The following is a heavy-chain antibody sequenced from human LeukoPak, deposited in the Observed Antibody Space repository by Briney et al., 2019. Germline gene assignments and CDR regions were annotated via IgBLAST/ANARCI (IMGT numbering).Heavy chain of an antibody. CDR3: ARAPSSSSWFRGSGYGMDV. D-gene: IGHD6-13*01. Sequence: SETLSLTCTVSGGSISSYYWSWIRQPAGKGLEWIGRIYTSGSTNYDPSLKSRVTMSVDTSKNQFSLKLSSVTAADTAVYYCARAPSSSSWFRGSGYGMDVWGQGTRSPSP. J-gene: IGHJ6*02. V-gene: IGHV4-4*07. CDR1: GGSISSYY. CDR2: IYTSGST.